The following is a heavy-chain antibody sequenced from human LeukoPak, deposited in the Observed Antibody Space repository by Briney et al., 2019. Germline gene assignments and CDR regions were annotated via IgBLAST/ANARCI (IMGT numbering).Heavy chain of an antibody. CDR3: ARDPGAPVRAFDI. Sequence: SVKVSCKASRDTFTRCAFSWVRQAPGQGLEWVGGIIPIDGTANFGQKFQGRVTITADESTSTAYMELSSLRSEDTAIYYCARDPGAPVRAFDIWGQGTMLIVSS. D-gene: IGHD3-10*01. CDR2: IIPIDGTA. V-gene: IGHV1-69*01. CDR1: RDTFTRCA. J-gene: IGHJ3*02.